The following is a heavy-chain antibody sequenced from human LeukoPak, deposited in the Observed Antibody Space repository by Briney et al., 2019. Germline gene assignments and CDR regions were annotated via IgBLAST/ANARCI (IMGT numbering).Heavy chain of an antibody. CDR1: GFTFDDYA. CDR2: ISWNSGSI. Sequence: PGRSLRLSCAASGFTFDDYAMHWVRHAPGKGLEWVSGISWNSGSICYADSVKGRFTISRDNAKNSLYLQMNSLRAEDTALYYCAKGEAENWFDPWGQGTLVTVSS. J-gene: IGHJ5*02. CDR3: AKGEAENWFDP. V-gene: IGHV3-9*01. D-gene: IGHD6-13*01.